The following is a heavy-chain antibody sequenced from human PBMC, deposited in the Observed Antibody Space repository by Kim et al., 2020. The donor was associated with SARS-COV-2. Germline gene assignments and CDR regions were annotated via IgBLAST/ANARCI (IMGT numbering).Heavy chain of an antibody. CDR1: GFTFSSYA. CDR2: IGAGGIST. Sequence: GGSLRLSCAASGFTFSSYAMSWVRQAPGKGLEWVSTIGAGGISTSYADSVKGRFTISTDNSKNTLYLQMNSLRAEDTAVYYCARGRTAAAGTSNDYWGQGTLVTVSS. V-gene: IGHV3-23*01. CDR3: ARGRTAAAGTSNDY. D-gene: IGHD6-13*01. J-gene: IGHJ4*02.